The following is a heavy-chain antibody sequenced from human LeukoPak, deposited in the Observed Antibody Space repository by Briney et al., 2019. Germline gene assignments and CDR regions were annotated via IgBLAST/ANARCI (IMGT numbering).Heavy chain of an antibody. CDR2: INPNSGGT. V-gene: IGHV1-2*02. D-gene: IGHD6-13*01. J-gene: IGHJ3*02. CDR1: GYTFTGYY. CDR3: AMEEQQRYGEGAFDI. Sequence: GASVKVSCKASGYTFTGYYMHWVRQAPGQGLEWMGWINPNSGGTNYAQKFQGRVTMTRDTSISTAYMELSRLRSDDTAVYYCAMEEQQRYGEGAFDIWGQGTMVTVSS.